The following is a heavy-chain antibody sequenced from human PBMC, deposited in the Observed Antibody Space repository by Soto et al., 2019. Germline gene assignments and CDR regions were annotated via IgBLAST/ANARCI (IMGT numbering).Heavy chain of an antibody. CDR2: IVVGSGNT. J-gene: IGHJ6*02. D-gene: IGHD3-22*01. CDR1: GCTFTSYG. Sequence: ASVKVSCTASGCTFTSYGISWVRQARGQRLEWIGWIVVGSGNTNYAQKFQERVTITRDMSTSTAYMELSSLRSEDTAVYYCAAGDYYDSSGYFGPHLYYYYGMDVWGQGTTVTVSS. V-gene: IGHV1-58*02. CDR3: AAGDYYDSSGYFGPHLYYYYGMDV.